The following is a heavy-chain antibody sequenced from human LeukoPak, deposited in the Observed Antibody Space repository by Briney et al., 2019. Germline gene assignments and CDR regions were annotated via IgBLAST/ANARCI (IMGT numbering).Heavy chain of an antibody. V-gene: IGHV3-7*01. CDR2: IKQDGSEK. CDR1: GFTFSSYW. D-gene: IGHD6-19*01. Sequence: TGGSLRLSCAASGFTFSSYWMSWVRQAPGKGLEWVANIKQDGSEKYFVDSVKGRFTISRENAKDSLYLQMNSLRAEDTAVYYCARGRDYSSGLLAYWGQGTLVTVSS. CDR3: ARGRDYSSGLLAY. J-gene: IGHJ4*02.